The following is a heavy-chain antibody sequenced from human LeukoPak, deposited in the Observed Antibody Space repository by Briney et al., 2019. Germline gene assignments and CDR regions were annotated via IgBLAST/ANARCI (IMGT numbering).Heavy chain of an antibody. V-gene: IGHV3-23*01. Sequence: GGSLRLFCAASGFTFSSYAMSWVRQAPGKGLEWVSAISGSGGSTYYADSVKGRFTISRDNSKNTLYLQMNSLRAEDTAVYYCAKGIAAAGTMVVASYYGMDVWGQGTTVTVSS. J-gene: IGHJ6*02. D-gene: IGHD6-13*01. CDR1: GFTFSSYA. CDR3: AKGIAAAGTMVVASYYGMDV. CDR2: ISGSGGST.